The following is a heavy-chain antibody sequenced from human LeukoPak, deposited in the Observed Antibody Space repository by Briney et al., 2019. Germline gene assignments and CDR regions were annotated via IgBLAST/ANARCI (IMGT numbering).Heavy chain of an antibody. CDR2: ISAYNGNT. CDR1: GYTFTSCA. Sequence: GASVKVSCKASGYTFTSCAMHWVRQAPGQRLEWMGWISAYNGNTNYAQKLQGRVTMTTDTSTSTAYMELRSLRSDDTAVYYCARDNDIVILPDADYFDYWGQGTLVTVSS. V-gene: IGHV1-18*01. D-gene: IGHD2-2*01. J-gene: IGHJ4*02. CDR3: ARDNDIVILPDADYFDY.